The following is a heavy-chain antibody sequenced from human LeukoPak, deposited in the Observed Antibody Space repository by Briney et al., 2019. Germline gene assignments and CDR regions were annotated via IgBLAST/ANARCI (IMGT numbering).Heavy chain of an antibody. CDR3: ARDLLVALEAFDY. D-gene: IGHD6-6*01. CDR2: ISSSGSTI. CDR1: GFTFSSYE. Sequence: PGGSLRLSCAASGFTFSSYEMNWVRQAPGKGLEWVSYISSSGSTIYYADSVKGRFTISRDNAKNSLYLQMNSLRAEDTAVYYCARDLLVALEAFDYWGQGTLVTVSS. J-gene: IGHJ4*02. V-gene: IGHV3-48*03.